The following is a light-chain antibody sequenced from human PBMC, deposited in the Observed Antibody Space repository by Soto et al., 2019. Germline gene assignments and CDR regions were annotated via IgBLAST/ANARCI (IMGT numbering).Light chain of an antibody. CDR3: QQYKIWPWT. Sequence: ERIMTQAPATLSVSPGESATLSCRASQSVSSNLAWYQQKPGQAPRLLIHGASTMATGISARFSGSGSGTEFTLTIDSLQSEDFGVYFCQQYKIWPWTFGQGTKVDIK. CDR1: QSVSSN. J-gene: IGKJ1*01. CDR2: GAS. V-gene: IGKV3-15*01.